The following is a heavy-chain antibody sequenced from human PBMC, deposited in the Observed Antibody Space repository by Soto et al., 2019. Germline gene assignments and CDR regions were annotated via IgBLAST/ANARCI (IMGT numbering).Heavy chain of an antibody. CDR3: LNRDASGYDQYGMDV. CDR1: GFTFSNAW. Sequence: GGSLRLSCAASGFTFSNAWMNWVRQAPGKGLEWVGRIKSKTDGGTTDYAAPVKGRFTISRDDSKNKLYLQMNSLKTEDTAVYYCLNRDASGYDQYGMDVWGQGTTVTVSS. V-gene: IGHV3-15*07. J-gene: IGHJ6*02. CDR2: IKSKTDGGTT. D-gene: IGHD6-19*01.